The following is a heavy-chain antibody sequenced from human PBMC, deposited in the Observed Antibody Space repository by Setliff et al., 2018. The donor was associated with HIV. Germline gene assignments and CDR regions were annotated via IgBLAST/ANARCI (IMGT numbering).Heavy chain of an antibody. Sequence: SETLSLTCAVSGYSISSGYYWGWIRQPPGKGLEWIGSIYHSGSTYYNPSLKSRVTISVDTSKNQFSLKLSSVTAADTAVYYCASAGDYDYVWGSYRFDYWGRGTLVTVSS. J-gene: IGHJ4*02. CDR3: ASAGDYDYVWGSYRFDY. V-gene: IGHV4-38-2*01. CDR2: IYHSGST. D-gene: IGHD3-16*02. CDR1: GYSISSGYY.